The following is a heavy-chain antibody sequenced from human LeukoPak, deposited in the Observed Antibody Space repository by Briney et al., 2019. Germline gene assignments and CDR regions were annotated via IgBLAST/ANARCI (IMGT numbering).Heavy chain of an antibody. D-gene: IGHD5-18*01. J-gene: IGHJ5*02. CDR2: IYSSGNT. CDR3: ARSHSGVTSPFDP. Sequence: SETLSLTCTVSGGSISSYYWNWIRPPAGKGLEWIGRIYSSGNTNYNPSLKSRVTISVDNSKNQFSLKLSSVTAADTAVYYCARSHSGVTSPFDPWGQGTLVTVSS. V-gene: IGHV4-4*07. CDR1: GGSISSYY.